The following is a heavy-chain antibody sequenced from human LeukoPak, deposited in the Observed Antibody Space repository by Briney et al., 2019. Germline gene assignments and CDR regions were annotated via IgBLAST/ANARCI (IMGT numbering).Heavy chain of an antibody. CDR2: IIPIFGIA. Sequence: SVRVSWKASGGTFSSYAISWVRQAPGQGLEWMGRIIPIFGIANYAQKFQGRVTITADKSTSTAYMELSSLRSEDTAVYYCARDGDVDIVPTEYYFDYWGQGTLVTVSS. V-gene: IGHV1-69*04. D-gene: IGHD5-12*01. J-gene: IGHJ4*02. CDR3: ARDGDVDIVPTEYYFDY. CDR1: GGTFSSYA.